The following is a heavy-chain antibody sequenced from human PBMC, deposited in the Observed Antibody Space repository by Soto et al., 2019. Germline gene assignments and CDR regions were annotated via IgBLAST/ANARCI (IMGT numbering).Heavy chain of an antibody. CDR1: GFTVSSNY. Sequence: EVQLVESGGGLIQPGGSLRLSCAASGFTVSSNYMSWVRQAPGKGLEWVSVIYSGGSTYYADSVKGRFTISRDIAKNTLYLQMSSLRAEVAAVYYCARPIVGATWNYYYGMDVWGQGTTVTVSS. J-gene: IGHJ6*02. D-gene: IGHD1-26*01. V-gene: IGHV3-53*01. CDR2: IYSGGST. CDR3: ARPIVGATWNYYYGMDV.